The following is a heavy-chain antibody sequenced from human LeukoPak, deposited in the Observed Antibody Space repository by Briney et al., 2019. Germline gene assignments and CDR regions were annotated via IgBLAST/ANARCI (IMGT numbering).Heavy chain of an antibody. D-gene: IGHD3-10*01. J-gene: IGHJ4*02. CDR1: GFTFSSYE. V-gene: IGHV3-7*04. CDR3: ARGVLSAYGRPVDY. CDR2: IDHSGSDK. Sequence: GGSLRLSCAASGFTFSSYEMNWVRQAPGKGLEWLAKIDHSGSDKYYVDSVKGRFTIFRDNANNSLSLQMNSLRAEDTAVYYCARGVLSAYGRPVDYWGQGTLVTVSS.